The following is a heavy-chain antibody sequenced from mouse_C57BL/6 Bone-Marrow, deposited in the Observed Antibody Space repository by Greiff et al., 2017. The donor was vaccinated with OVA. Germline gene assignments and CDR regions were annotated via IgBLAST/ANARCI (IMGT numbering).Heavy chain of an antibody. CDR3: ASLYYYGSSYYWYFDV. D-gene: IGHD1-1*01. CDR2: ISSGGSYT. CDR1: GFTFSSYG. Sequence: EVHLVESGGDLVKPGGSLKLSCAASGFTFSSYGMSWVRQTPDKRLEWVATISSGGSYTYYPDSVKGRFTISRDNAKNTLYLQMSSLQSEDTAMYYCASLYYYGSSYYWYFDVWGTGTTVTVSS. J-gene: IGHJ1*03. V-gene: IGHV5-6*01.